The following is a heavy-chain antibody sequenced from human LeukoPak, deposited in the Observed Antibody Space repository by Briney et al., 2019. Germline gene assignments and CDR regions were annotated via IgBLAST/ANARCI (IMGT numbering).Heavy chain of an antibody. J-gene: IGHJ6*03. CDR3: ARRQGSFYYYYYMDV. CDR1: GFTFSSYW. V-gene: IGHV3-7*01. Sequence: GGSLRLSCAASGFTFSSYWMSWVRQAPGKGLEWVANIKQDGSEKYYVDSVKGRFTISRDNAKNSLYLQMNSLRAEDTAVYYCARRQGSFYYYYYMDVWGQGTLVTVSS. D-gene: IGHD1-26*01. CDR2: IKQDGSEK.